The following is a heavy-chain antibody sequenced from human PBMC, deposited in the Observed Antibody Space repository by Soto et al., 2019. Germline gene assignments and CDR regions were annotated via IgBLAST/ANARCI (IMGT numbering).Heavy chain of an antibody. Sequence: SETLSLTCTVSGGSISSYYWSWIRQPPGKGLEWIGYIYYSGSTNYNPSLKSRVTISVDTSKNQFSLRLSSVTAADTAVYYCAREFAVYYDSSGAFQHWGQGTLVTVSS. CDR2: IYYSGST. V-gene: IGHV4-59*01. D-gene: IGHD3-22*01. CDR3: AREFAVYYDSSGAFQH. CDR1: GGSISSYY. J-gene: IGHJ1*01.